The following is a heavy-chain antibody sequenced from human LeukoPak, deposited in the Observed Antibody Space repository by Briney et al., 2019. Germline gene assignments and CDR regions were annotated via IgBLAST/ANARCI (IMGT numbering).Heavy chain of an antibody. J-gene: IGHJ5*02. D-gene: IGHD2-2*01. CDR3: ARGPSGKYQLLPNWFDP. CDR1: GFTFSSYS. CDR2: ISSSSSYI. Sequence: GGSLRLSCAASGFTFSSYSMNWVRQAPGKGLEWVSSISSSSSYIYYADSVKGRFTISRDNAKNSLYLQMNSLRAKDTAVYYCARGPSGKYQLLPNWFDPWGQGTLVTVSS. V-gene: IGHV3-21*01.